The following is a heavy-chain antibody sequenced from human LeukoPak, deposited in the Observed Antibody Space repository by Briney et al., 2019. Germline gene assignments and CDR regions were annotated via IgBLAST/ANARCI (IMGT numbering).Heavy chain of an antibody. D-gene: IGHD5-18*01. J-gene: IGHJ1*01. V-gene: IGHV6-1*01. CDR2: TYHRSKWYN. CDR1: GDSVSSNSAA. CDR3: PGGRDTAMSY. Sequence: SQTLSLTCAISGDSVSSNSAAWNWIRQSPSRGLEWLGRTYHRSKWYNNYAVSVKSRITITPDTSTNQFSLQLKSVTPEDTAVYYCPGGRDTAMSYWGQGTLVTVSS.